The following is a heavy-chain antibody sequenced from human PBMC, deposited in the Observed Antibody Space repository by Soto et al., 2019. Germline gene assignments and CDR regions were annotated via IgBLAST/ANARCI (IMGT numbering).Heavy chain of an antibody. CDR3: AKDVGYSFYMDV. CDR2: ISYDGSNK. CDR1: GFTFSSYG. D-gene: IGHD5-18*01. J-gene: IGHJ6*03. Sequence: VQLVESGGGVVQPGRPLRLSCAASGFTFSSYGMHWVRQAPGKGLEWVAIISYDGSNKIYVDSVKGRFTVSRDNSKKTLSLQMDSLRAEDTAVYYCAKDVGYSFYMDVWGKGTTVTVSS. V-gene: IGHV3-30*18.